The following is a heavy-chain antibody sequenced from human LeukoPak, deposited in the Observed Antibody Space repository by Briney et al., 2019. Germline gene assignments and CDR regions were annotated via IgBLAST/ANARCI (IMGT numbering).Heavy chain of an antibody. Sequence: PSETLSLTCTVSGGAISSYSWTWIRQAPGKGLEWIASVFHNGGTNYNPSLKSRVTIPVDRTKNQVSLRLSSVTAADTAVYYCARLESSGSYFFFDYWGQGTLVTVSS. CDR1: GGAISSYS. CDR2: VFHNGGT. V-gene: IGHV4-59*08. J-gene: IGHJ4*02. D-gene: IGHD1-26*01. CDR3: ARLESSGSYFFFDY.